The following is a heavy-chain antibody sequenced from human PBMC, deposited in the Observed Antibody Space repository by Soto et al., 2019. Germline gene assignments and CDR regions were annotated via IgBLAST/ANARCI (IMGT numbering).Heavy chain of an antibody. J-gene: IGHJ5*02. CDR2: IYHSGST. CDR1: GYSISSGYY. CDR3: ARAGRAESRGFDP. V-gene: IGHV4-38-2*01. D-gene: IGHD3-10*01. Sequence: SETLSLTCAVSGYSISSGYYWGWIRQPPGKGLECIGSIYHSGSTYYNPSLKSRVTISVDTSKNQFSLKLSSVTAADTAVYYCARAGRAESRGFDPWGQGTLVTVSS.